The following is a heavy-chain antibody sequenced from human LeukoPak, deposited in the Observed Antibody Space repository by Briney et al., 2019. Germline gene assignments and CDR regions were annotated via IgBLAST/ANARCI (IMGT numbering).Heavy chain of an antibody. D-gene: IGHD2-21*02. V-gene: IGHV3-20*04. CDR1: GFTFDDYG. CDR2: INWNGVSP. Sequence: GGSLRLSCAASGFTFDDYGMSWVRQAPGKGLEWVSGINWNGVSPGYVGSVKGRFTISRNNAKNSLYRQMNSLRAGDTALYYLATLNSIVVVTAPFDSSGQGALVTVSS. J-gene: IGHJ4*02. CDR3: ATLNSIVVVTAPFDS.